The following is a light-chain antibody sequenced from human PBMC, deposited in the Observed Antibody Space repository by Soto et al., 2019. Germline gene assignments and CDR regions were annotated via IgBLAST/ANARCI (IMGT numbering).Light chain of an antibody. CDR1: QTISSW. Sequence: VCGRVGFTARARQTISSWLAWYQQKPGKAPKLLIYKASTLKSGVPSRFSGSGSGTEFPLTTCSLEPDDFAPYHCHHYKIHSHPFAQGTKVDIK. J-gene: IGKJ1*01. CDR2: KAS. V-gene: IGKV1-5*03. CDR3: HHYKIHSHP.